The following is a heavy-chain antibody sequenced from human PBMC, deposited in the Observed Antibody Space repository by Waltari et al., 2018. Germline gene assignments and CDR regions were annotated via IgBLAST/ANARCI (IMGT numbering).Heavy chain of an antibody. CDR1: GGTFSSYA. V-gene: IGHV1-69*13. CDR2: IIPIFGTA. D-gene: IGHD6-13*01. Sequence: QVQLVQSGAEVKKPGSSVKVSCKASGGTFSSYAISWVRPAPGQGLEWMGGIIPIFGTANYAQKFQGRVTITADESTSTAYMELSSLRSEDTAVYYCARDYIEAAADSDAFDIWGQGTMVTVSS. J-gene: IGHJ3*02. CDR3: ARDYIEAAADSDAFDI.